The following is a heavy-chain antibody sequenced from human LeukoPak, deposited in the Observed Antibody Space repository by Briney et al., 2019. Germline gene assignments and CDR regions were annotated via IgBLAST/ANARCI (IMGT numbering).Heavy chain of an antibody. Sequence: GASVKVSCKASGYTFTDFGISWVRQAPGQGLEWMGWISAYNGNTNYAQKLQGRVTMTTDTSTSTAYMELRSLRSDDTAVYYCASVSYDSSGYYQDYWGQGTLVTVSS. CDR2: ISAYNGNT. D-gene: IGHD3-22*01. J-gene: IGHJ4*02. CDR3: ASVSYDSSGYYQDY. CDR1: GYTFTDFG. V-gene: IGHV1-18*01.